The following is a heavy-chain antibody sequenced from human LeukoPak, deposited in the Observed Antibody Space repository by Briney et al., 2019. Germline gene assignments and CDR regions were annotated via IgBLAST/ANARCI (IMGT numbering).Heavy chain of an antibody. CDR2: ISAYNGNT. V-gene: IGHV1-18*01. Sequence: ASLKISCKASGYTFTSYGISWVRQAPGQGLEWMGWISAYNGNTNYAQKLQGRVTMTTDTSTSTAYMELRSLRSDDTYVYYGSRDSYDSSGFEAFDIWGQGTMVTVSS. CDR3: SRDSYDSSGFEAFDI. D-gene: IGHD3-22*01. CDR1: GYTFTSYG. J-gene: IGHJ3*02.